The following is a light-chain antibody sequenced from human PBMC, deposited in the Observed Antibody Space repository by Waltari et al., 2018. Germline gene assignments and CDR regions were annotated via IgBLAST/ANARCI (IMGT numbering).Light chain of an antibody. CDR3: QQYGSSPRT. J-gene: IGKJ1*01. CDR2: AAA. Sequence: IVLTQSPGTLSLSPGDRATLSCRASQSVSSSYLGWYQQKPGQAPRLLIYAAASRATGIPDMFSGSGSGTDFALTISRLEPEDFAVYYCQQYGSSPRTFGQGTKVEIK. V-gene: IGKV3-20*01. CDR1: QSVSSSY.